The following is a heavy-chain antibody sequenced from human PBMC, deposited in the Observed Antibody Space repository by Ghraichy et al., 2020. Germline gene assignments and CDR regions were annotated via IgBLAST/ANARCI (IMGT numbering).Heavy chain of an antibody. D-gene: IGHD3-16*01. J-gene: IGHJ4*02. V-gene: IGHV3-48*02. Sequence: GGSLRLSCAASGFTFSSYSMNWVRQAPGKGLEWVSYISNSRSSIYYADSVKGRFTISRDNAKNSLFLQMNSLRDEDTAVYYCARGLPNPYYFDYWGQGTLVTVSS. CDR2: ISNSRSSI. CDR3: ARGLPNPYYFDY. CDR1: GFTFSSYS.